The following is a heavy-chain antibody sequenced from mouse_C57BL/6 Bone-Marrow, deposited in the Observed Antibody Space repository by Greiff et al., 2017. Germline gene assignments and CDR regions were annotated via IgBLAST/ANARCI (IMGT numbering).Heavy chain of an antibody. CDR2: IRLKSDNYAT. CDR1: GFTFSNYW. D-gene: IGHD2-14*01. CDR3: TYYRECYAMDY. V-gene: IGHV6-3*01. Sequence: EVHLVESGGGLVQPGGSMKLSCVASGFTFSNYWMNWVRQSPEKGLEWVAQIRLKSDNYATHYAESVKGRFTISRDDSKSSVYLQMNNLRAEDTGIYYCTYYRECYAMDYWGQGTSVTVSS. J-gene: IGHJ4*01.